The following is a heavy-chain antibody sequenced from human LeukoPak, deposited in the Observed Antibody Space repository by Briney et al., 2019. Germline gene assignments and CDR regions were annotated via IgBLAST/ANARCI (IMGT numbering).Heavy chain of an antibody. CDR1: GFTFSSYA. J-gene: IGHJ4*02. Sequence: GGSLRLSCAASGFTFSSYAMSWVRQAPGKGLEWVSAISGSGGSTYYADSVKGRFTVSRDNSKNTLYLQMNSLRAEDTAVYYCAKAGGYSNGWIDYWGQGTLVTVSS. CDR3: AKAGGYSNGWIDY. D-gene: IGHD6-19*01. CDR2: ISGSGGST. V-gene: IGHV3-23*01.